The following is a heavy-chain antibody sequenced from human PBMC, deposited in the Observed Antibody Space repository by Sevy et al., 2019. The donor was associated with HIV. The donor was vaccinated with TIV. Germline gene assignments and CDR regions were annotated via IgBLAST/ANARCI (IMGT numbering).Heavy chain of an antibody. D-gene: IGHD2-2*01. J-gene: IGHJ4*02. CDR3: ARAIVVVPAANSGFDY. CDR2: ISSSGSTI. V-gene: IGHV3-48*03. Sequence: GGSLRLSCAASGFTFSSYEMNWVRQAPGKGLEWVSYISSSGSTIYYADSMKGRFTISRDNAKNSLYLQMNSLRAEDTAVYYCARAIVVVPAANSGFDYWGQGTLVTVSS. CDR1: GFTFSSYE.